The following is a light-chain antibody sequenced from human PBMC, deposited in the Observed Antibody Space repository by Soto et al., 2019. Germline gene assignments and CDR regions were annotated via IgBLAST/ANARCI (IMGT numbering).Light chain of an antibody. Sequence: EIVLTQSPGTLSLSPGERATLSCRAIESISSKSLAWYQQKPGQAPRLLIYGTFNRATGIPDRFSGSGSGTDFTLTISRLEPEDFAVYYCQHYGASPKYTFGQGTKLEIK. CDR1: ESISSKS. V-gene: IGKV3-20*01. CDR2: GTF. J-gene: IGKJ2*01. CDR3: QHYGASPKYT.